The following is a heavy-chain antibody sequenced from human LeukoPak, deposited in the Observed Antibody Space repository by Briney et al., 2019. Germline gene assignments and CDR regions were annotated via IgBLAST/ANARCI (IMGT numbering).Heavy chain of an antibody. CDR2: ISGNNGNT. J-gene: IGHJ4*02. CDR3: ARGRAAGTFWLDY. Sequence: ASVKVSCKASGYTFSSYGISWVRQAPGQGLEWMGWISGNNGNTNYAQKVQGRVTMTTDTSTSTAYMELRSVRSDDTAVYYCARGRAAGTFWLDYWGQGTLVTVSS. D-gene: IGHD6-13*01. V-gene: IGHV1-18*01. CDR1: GYTFSSYG.